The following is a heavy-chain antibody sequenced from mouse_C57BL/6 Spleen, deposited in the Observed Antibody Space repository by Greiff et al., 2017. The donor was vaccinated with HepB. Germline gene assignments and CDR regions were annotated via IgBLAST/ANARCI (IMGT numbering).Heavy chain of an antibody. CDR1: GFTFSDYG. Sequence: EVMLVESGGGLVQPGGSLKLSCAASGFTFSDYGMAWVRQAPRKGPEWVAFISNLAYSIYYADTVTGRFTISRENAKNTLYLEMSSLRSEDTAMYYCARQIHDLWYFDVWGTGTTVTVSS. CDR3: ARQIHDLWYFDV. J-gene: IGHJ1*03. CDR2: ISNLAYSI. V-gene: IGHV5-15*01.